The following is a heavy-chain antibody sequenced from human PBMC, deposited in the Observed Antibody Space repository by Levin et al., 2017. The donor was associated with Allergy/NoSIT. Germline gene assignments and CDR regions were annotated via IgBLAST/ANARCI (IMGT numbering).Heavy chain of an antibody. CDR1: GFTFSSYG. J-gene: IGHJ6*02. Sequence: PSETLSLTCAASGFTFSSYGMHWVRQAPGKGLEWVAVIWYDGSNKYYADSVKGRFTISRDNSKNTLYLQMNSLRAEDTAVYYCARDGRKQWLVYGMDVWGQGTTVTVSS. CDR2: IWYDGSNK. D-gene: IGHD6-19*01. V-gene: IGHV3-33*01. CDR3: ARDGRKQWLVYGMDV.